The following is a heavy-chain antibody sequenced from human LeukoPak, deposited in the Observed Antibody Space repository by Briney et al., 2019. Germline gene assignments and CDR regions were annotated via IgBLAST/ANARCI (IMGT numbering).Heavy chain of an antibody. Sequence: SETLSLTCAVYGGSFSGYFWSWIRQPPGKGLEWIGEINHSGSTNYNPSLKSRVTISVDTSKNQFSLKLSSVTAADTAVYYCARGLLCNYGQKWFDPWGQGTLVTVSS. V-gene: IGHV4-34*01. CDR3: ARGLLCNYGQKWFDP. J-gene: IGHJ5*02. CDR2: INHSGST. D-gene: IGHD3-10*01. CDR1: GGSFSGYF.